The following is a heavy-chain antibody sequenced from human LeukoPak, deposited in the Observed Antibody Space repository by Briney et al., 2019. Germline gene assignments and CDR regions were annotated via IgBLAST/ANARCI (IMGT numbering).Heavy chain of an antibody. CDR2: ISGSGHDT. J-gene: IGHJ4*02. Sequence: GGSLRLSCAASGFTFSNYAMSWVRQAPGKGLEWVSSISGSGHDTYYADSVKGRFTISRDNSKNTLYLQMNSLRAEDTAVYYCAKETYRSYCGGDCYTDYWGQGTLVTVSS. V-gene: IGHV3-23*01. CDR3: AKETYRSYCGGDCYTDY. D-gene: IGHD2-21*02. CDR1: GFTFSNYA.